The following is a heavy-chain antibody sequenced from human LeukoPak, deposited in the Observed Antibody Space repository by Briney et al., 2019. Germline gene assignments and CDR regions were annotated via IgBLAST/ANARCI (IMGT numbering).Heavy chain of an antibody. V-gene: IGHV1-24*01. CDR2: FDPEDGET. J-gene: IGHJ6*02. Sequence: ASVKVSCKASGYTFTGYYMHWVRQAPGKGLEWMGGFDPEDGETIYAQKFQGRVTMTEDTSTDTAYMELSSLRSEDTAVYYCATAGMTTVVTPPYYYYGMDVWGQGTTVTVSS. CDR1: GYTFTGYY. CDR3: ATAGMTTVVTPPYYYYGMDV. D-gene: IGHD4-23*01.